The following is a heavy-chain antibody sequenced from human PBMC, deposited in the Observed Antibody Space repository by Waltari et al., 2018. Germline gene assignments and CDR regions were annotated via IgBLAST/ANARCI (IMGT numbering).Heavy chain of an antibody. CDR1: GFTVSSNY. D-gene: IGHD2-15*01. V-gene: IGHV3-53*01. Sequence: EVQLVESGGGLIQPGGSLRLSCAASGFTVSSNYMSWVRQAPGKGLEWVSVIYSVGSTYYADSVKGRFTISRDNSKNTLYLQMNSLRAEDTAVYYCARDSGYCSGGSCYSDGYFDYWGQGTLVTVSS. CDR3: ARDSGYCSGGSCYSDGYFDY. J-gene: IGHJ4*02. CDR2: IYSVGST.